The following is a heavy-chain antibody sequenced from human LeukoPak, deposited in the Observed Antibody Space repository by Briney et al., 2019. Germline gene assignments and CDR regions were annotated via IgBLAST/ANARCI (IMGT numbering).Heavy chain of an antibody. CDR3: SRTDGSKGGAIDY. J-gene: IGHJ4*02. CDR1: AFTFSSYW. V-gene: IGHV3-7*01. Sequence: GGSLRLSCAASAFTFSSYWMSWVRQAPGKGLEWVAKIKYDASDKYYVDYVKGRFTISRDNAKNSLYLQMNSLRAEDTAVYYCSRTDGSKGGAIDYWGQGTLVAVSS. CDR2: IKYDASDK. D-gene: IGHD4-23*01.